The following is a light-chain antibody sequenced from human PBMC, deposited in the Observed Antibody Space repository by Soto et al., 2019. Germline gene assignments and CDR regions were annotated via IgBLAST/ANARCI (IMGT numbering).Light chain of an antibody. Sequence: EIVLTQSPATLSLSPGERDTLSCRASHSVTNYLAWYQQKAGQAPRLLIYETIHRATGIPARFSGSGSGTDFTLTISSLEPEDFAVYYCQHRSHWLITFGQGTRLEIK. CDR2: ETI. CDR3: QHRSHWLIT. V-gene: IGKV3-11*01. CDR1: HSVTNY. J-gene: IGKJ5*01.